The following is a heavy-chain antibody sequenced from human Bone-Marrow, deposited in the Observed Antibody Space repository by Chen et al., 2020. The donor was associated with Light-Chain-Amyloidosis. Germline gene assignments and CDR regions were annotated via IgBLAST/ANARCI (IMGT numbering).Heavy chain of an antibody. CDR3: ARNPLPDEMPTVTWTSE. Sequence: QVQLVQSGAEVRKPGSSVKVSCKASGGTFNTYAFTWVRQAPGQGLEWMGGIIPMYGTATYAQKLQGRVTITADKSTNTAYMQLSSLKSEDTAVYYCARNPLPDEMPTVTWTSEWVQGTLVTVSS. CDR2: IIPMYGTA. D-gene: IGHD4-4*01. J-gene: IGHJ4*03. V-gene: IGHV1-69*06. CDR1: GGTFNTYA.